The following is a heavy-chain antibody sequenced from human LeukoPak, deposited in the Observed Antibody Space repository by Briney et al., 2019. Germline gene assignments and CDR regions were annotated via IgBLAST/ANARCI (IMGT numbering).Heavy chain of an antibody. CDR2: IYTSGST. CDR1: GGSISSGSYY. D-gene: IGHD3-3*01. V-gene: IGHV4-61*02. J-gene: IGHJ5*02. Sequence: SETLSLTCTVSGGSISSGSYYWSWIRQPAGKGLEWIGRIYTSGSTNYNPSLKSRVTISVDTSKNQFSLKLSSVTAADTAVYYCARGYPYYDFWSGYYFDPWGQGTLVTIPS. CDR3: ARGYPYYDFWSGYYFDP.